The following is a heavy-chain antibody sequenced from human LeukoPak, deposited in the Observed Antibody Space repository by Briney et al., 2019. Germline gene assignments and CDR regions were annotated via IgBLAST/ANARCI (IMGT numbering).Heavy chain of an antibody. Sequence: SETLSLTCTVSGGSISSSSYYWGWIRQPPGKGLEWIGSIYYSGSTYYNPSLKSRVTISVDTSKNQFSLKLSSVTAADTAVYYCARLPRTQDIVVVPAASNYYMDVWGKGTTVTVSS. D-gene: IGHD2-2*01. CDR2: IYYSGST. V-gene: IGHV4-39*07. CDR1: GGSISSSSYY. CDR3: ARLPRTQDIVVVPAASNYYMDV. J-gene: IGHJ6*03.